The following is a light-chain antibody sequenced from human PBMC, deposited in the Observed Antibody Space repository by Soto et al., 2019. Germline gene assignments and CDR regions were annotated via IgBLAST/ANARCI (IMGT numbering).Light chain of an antibody. CDR1: SSDVGGYNY. J-gene: IGLJ1*01. CDR2: EVS. V-gene: IGLV2-14*01. Sequence: QSVLTQPASVSGSPGQSITISCTGTSSDVGGYNYVSWYQQHPGKAPKLMIYEVSNRPSGVSNRFSGSKSGNPASLTISGLHAEDEADYSCSSYTSSSTAVFGPGTKVTVL. CDR3: SSYTSSSTAV.